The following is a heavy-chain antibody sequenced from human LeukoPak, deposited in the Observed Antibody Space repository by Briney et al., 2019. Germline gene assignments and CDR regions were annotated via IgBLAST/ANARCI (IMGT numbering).Heavy chain of an antibody. CDR1: IDSFSNYH. V-gene: IGHV4-34*01. Sequence: SETLSLTCAVYIDSFSNYHWNWIRQTPATGREWIGEVNESGGTNISPSLRSRVILSVDTSKNQFSLKLISVTVADTAIYYCARGQGATVPQVGKNWFDPWGQGTRVTVSS. D-gene: IGHD1-26*01. CDR2: VNESGGT. J-gene: IGHJ5*02. CDR3: ARGQGATVPQVGKNWFDP.